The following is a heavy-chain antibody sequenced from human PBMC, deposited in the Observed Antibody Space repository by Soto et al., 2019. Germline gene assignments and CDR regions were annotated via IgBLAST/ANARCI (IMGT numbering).Heavy chain of an antibody. CDR1: GYTFTSYG. CDR3: ARDSSGFDY. CDR2: ISAYNGNT. D-gene: IGHD6-19*01. Sequence: ASVKVSCKASGYTFTSYGISWVRQAPGQGLEWMGWISAYNGNTNYAQKLQGRVTMTTDTSISTAYMELSSLRSEDTAVDYCARDSSGFDYWGQGTLVTVSS. V-gene: IGHV1-18*01. J-gene: IGHJ4*02.